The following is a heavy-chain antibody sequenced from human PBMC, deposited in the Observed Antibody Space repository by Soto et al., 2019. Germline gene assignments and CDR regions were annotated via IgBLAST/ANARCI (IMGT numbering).Heavy chain of an antibody. CDR2: IYYSGST. Sequence: SETLSLTCTVSGGSISRGGYYWSLIRQDPGKGLEWIGYIYYSGSTYYNPSLKSRVTISVDTSKNQFSLKLSSVTAADTAVYYCARTDHYYDSSGYRDYYYGMDVWGQGTTVTVSS. J-gene: IGHJ6*02. CDR3: ARTDHYYDSSGYRDYYYGMDV. D-gene: IGHD3-22*01. V-gene: IGHV4-31*03. CDR1: GGSISRGGYY.